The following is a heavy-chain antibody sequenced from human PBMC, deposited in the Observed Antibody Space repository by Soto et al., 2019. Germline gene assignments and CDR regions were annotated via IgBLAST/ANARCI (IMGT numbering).Heavy chain of an antibody. CDR3: ARVASSGYYDFDY. V-gene: IGHV4-31*03. D-gene: IGHD3-22*01. CDR2: IYYSGST. J-gene: IGHJ4*02. Sequence: SETLSLTCTVSGGSISSGGYYWSWIRQHPGKGLEWIGYIYYSGSTYYNPSLKSRVTISVDTSKDQFSLKLTSVTAADTAVYYCARVASSGYYDFDYWGQGALVAVSS. CDR1: GGSISSGGYY.